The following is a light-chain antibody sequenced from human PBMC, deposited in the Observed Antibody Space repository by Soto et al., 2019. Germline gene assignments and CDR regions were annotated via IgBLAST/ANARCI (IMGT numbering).Light chain of an antibody. CDR1: QSFRSN. CDR3: QQYNDWPLT. CDR2: GAF. J-gene: IGKJ1*01. Sequence: EIVMTQSPVTLSVSPGERATLSCRASQSFRSNLAWYQQKPGQAPSLLIYGAFTRATGIPTRFSGTGSGTEFTLTISSLQSEDFARYYCQQYNDWPLTVGQGTKVEV. V-gene: IGKV3-15*01.